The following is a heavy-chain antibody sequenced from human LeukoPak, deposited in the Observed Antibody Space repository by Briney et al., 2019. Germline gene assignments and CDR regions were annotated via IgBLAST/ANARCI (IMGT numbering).Heavy chain of an antibody. CDR2: ISSSRTTV. Sequence: GGSLRLSCAVSGFIFSNSGLHWVRQAPGKGLEWLSYISSSRTTVYSADSVKGRFIISRDNAKNSLYLQMNSLRDEDTAVYYCASNRLSGYDPSPFGYWGQGTLVTVSS. D-gene: IGHD3-16*01. CDR3: ASNRLSGYDPSPFGY. V-gene: IGHV3-48*02. CDR1: GFIFSNSG. J-gene: IGHJ4*02.